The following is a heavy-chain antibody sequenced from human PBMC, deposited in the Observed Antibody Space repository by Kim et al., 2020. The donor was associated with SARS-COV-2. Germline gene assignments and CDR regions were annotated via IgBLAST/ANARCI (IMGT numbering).Heavy chain of an antibody. J-gene: IGHJ6*02. Sequence: KFQGRVTITADESTSTAYMELSSLRSEDTAVYYCARDNWNDVHDYYYGMDVWGQGTTVTVSS. V-gene: IGHV1-69*01. CDR3: ARDNWNDVHDYYYGMDV. D-gene: IGHD1-20*01.